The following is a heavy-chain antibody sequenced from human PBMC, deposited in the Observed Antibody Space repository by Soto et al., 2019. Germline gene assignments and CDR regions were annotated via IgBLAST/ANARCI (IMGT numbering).Heavy chain of an antibody. Sequence: SETLSLTCAVSGGSISSGGYSWSWIRQPPGKGLEWIGYIYHSGSTYYNPSLKSRVTISVDRSKNQFSLKLSSVTAADTAVYYCARVVVTPYYYYGMDVWGHGTLVTVSS. CDR2: IYHSGST. J-gene: IGHJ6*02. D-gene: IGHD2-21*02. CDR3: ARVVVTPYYYYGMDV. V-gene: IGHV4-30-2*01. CDR1: GGSISSGGYS.